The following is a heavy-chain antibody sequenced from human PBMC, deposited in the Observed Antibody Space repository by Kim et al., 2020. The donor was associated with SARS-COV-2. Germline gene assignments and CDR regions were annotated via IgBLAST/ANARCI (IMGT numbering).Heavy chain of an antibody. V-gene: IGHV3-30*01. D-gene: IGHD3-10*01. Sequence: VKGRFTISRDNSKNTLYLQMNSLRAEDTAVYYCARGGVGYYGSGSWFDYWGQGTLVTVSS. CDR3: ARGGVGYYGSGSWFDY. J-gene: IGHJ4*02.